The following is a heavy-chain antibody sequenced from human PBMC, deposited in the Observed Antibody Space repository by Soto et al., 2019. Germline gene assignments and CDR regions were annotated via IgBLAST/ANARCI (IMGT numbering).Heavy chain of an antibody. Sequence: SETLSLACTVSGGSISSSSYYWGWIRQPPGKGLEWIGSIYYSGSTYYNPSLKSRATISVDTSKNQFSLKLSSVTAADTAVYYCANTLNCGGGCYRLHQRRDFDYWGQATLVTVSS. D-gene: IGHD2-21*02. J-gene: IGHJ4*02. CDR1: GGSISSSSYY. CDR3: ANTLNCGGGCYRLHQRRDFDY. CDR2: IYYSGST. V-gene: IGHV4-39*01.